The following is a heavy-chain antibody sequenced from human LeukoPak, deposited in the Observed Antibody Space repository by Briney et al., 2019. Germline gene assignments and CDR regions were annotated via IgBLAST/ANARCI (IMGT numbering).Heavy chain of an antibody. CDR2: ISYDGSNK. CDR1: GFTFSSYA. J-gene: IGHJ4*02. Sequence: GRSLRLSCAASGFTFSSYAMHWVRQAPGKGLEWVAVISYDGSNKYYADSVKGRFTISRDNCKNTLYLQMNSLRAEDTAVYYCARDLRRLGIDTLFDYWGQGTLVTVSS. CDR3: ARDLRRLGIDTLFDY. D-gene: IGHD7-27*01. V-gene: IGHV3-30-3*01.